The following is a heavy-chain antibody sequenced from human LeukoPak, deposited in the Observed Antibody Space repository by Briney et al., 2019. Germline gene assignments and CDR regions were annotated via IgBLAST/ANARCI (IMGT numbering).Heavy chain of an antibody. D-gene: IGHD3-10*01. CDR1: GYSFSNYW. V-gene: IGHV5-51*01. J-gene: IGHJ5*02. CDR3: ARGLMIRGDRWFDP. CDR2: IYPGDSAT. Sequence: GASLKISCKGSGYSFSNYWIGWVRQMAGKGLEWMVIIYPGDSATTYSPSFQGQVIISAYKSNSTVYLQWTSLKASDTAMYYCARGLMIRGDRWFDPWGQGTLVTVSS.